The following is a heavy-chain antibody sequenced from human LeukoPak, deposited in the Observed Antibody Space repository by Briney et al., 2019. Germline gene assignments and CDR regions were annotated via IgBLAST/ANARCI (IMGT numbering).Heavy chain of an antibody. CDR1: GFTFSSCE. V-gene: IGHV3-48*03. CDR2: ISSSGSTI. CDR3: ARILLWFGELYDY. D-gene: IGHD3-10*01. Sequence: GGSLRLSCAASGFTFSSCEMNWVRQAPGKGLEWVSYISSSGSTIYYADSVKGRFTISRDNAKNSLYLQMNSLRAEDTAVYYCARILLWFGELYDYWGQGTLVTVSS. J-gene: IGHJ4*02.